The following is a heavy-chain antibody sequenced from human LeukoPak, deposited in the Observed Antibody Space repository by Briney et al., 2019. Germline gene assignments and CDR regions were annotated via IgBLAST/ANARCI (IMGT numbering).Heavy chain of an antibody. CDR2: ISNDSVDK. Sequence: GGSLRLSCVGSGFMFSDYYMSWIRQAPGKGLEWVSDISNDSVDKYYVDSVRGRFTISRDNAKKSMYLQMSGLRVEDTAVYYCARRDWVSGAVRAFDIWGQGTMVTVSS. D-gene: IGHD3-3*01. V-gene: IGHV3-11*04. CDR1: GFMFSDYY. CDR3: ARRDWVSGAVRAFDI. J-gene: IGHJ3*02.